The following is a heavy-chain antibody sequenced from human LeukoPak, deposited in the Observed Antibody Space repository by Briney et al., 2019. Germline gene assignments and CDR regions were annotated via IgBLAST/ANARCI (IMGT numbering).Heavy chain of an antibody. J-gene: IGHJ4*02. CDR2: IYYSGST. CDR1: GGSISSSSYY. D-gene: IGHD3-22*01. V-gene: IGHV4-39*01. Sequence: SETLSLTCTVSGGSISSSSYYWGWIRQPPGKGLEWIGSIYYSGSTCYNPSLKSRVTISVDTSKNQFSLKLSSVTAADTAVYYCARSVPAYYDSSGYYYFDYWGQGTLVTVSS. CDR3: ARSVPAYYDSSGYYYFDY.